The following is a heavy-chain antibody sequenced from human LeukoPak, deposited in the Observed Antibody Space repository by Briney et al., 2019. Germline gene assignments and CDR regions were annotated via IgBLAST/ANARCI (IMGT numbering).Heavy chain of an antibody. CDR3: ARGHSNLSRGFGY. V-gene: IGHV1-69*05. Sequence: SVTVSCKASGGTFSSYAISWVRQAPGQGLEWMGGIIPIFGTANYAQKFQGRVTITTDESTSTAYMELSSLRSEDTAVYYCARGHSNLSRGFGYWGQGTLVTVSS. CDR1: GGTFSSYA. D-gene: IGHD4-11*01. J-gene: IGHJ4*02. CDR2: IIPIFGTA.